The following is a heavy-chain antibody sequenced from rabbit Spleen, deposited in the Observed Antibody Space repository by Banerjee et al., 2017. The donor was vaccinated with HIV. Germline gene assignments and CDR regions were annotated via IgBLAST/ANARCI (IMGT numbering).Heavy chain of an antibody. D-gene: IGHD6-1*01. CDR3: ARRAGYDGYNYGGGVDL. CDR2: IYNGSGST. J-gene: IGHJ6*01. CDR1: GFDFSSKWC. V-gene: IGHV1S45*01. Sequence: QEQLVESGGDLVQPEGSLTLTCTASGFDFSSKWCICWVRQAPGKGPEWIACIYNGSGSTYYATWAKGRFTIPKTSSTTVTLQMTSLTDADTATYFCARRAGYDGYNYGGGVDLWGPGTLVTVS.